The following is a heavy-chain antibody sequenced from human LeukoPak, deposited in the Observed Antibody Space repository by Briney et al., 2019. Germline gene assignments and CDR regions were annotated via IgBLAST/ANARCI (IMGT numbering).Heavy chain of an antibody. J-gene: IGHJ6*02. CDR3: VRGYSFGPYGMDV. Sequence: PGGSLTLSCSASGFPFSSYAMHWVRQAPGKGLEYVSAISDSGGSTYYADSEKGRFTISRDNSKNTLYLQMSSLRAEDTAVYFCVRGYSFGPYGMDVWGQGTTVTVSS. D-gene: IGHD3-3*01. CDR2: ISDSGGST. V-gene: IGHV3-64D*09. CDR1: GFPFSSYA.